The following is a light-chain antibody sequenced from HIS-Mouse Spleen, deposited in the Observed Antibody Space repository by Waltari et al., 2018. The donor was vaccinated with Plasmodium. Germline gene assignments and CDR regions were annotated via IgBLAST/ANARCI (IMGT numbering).Light chain of an antibody. J-gene: IGLJ2*01. Sequence: SYELTQPPSVSVSPGQTASITCSGDKLGDKYACWYQQKPGQSPVLVIYQDTKRPSGVPERFSGSNPGNTATLTISGTQAIDEADYYCQAWDSSTAVFGGGTKLTVL. CDR1: KLGDKY. CDR2: QDT. V-gene: IGLV3-1*01. CDR3: QAWDSSTAV.